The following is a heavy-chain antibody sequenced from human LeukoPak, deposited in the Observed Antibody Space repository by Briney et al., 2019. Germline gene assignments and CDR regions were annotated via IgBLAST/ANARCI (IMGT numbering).Heavy chain of an antibody. J-gene: IGHJ3*02. CDR3: ARGIVPQVAAAGTMGYDAFDI. Sequence: GASVKVSCKASGYTFTGYYVHWVRQAPGQGLEWMGWINPNSGGTNYAQKFQGRVTMTRDTSISTAYMELSRLRSDDTAVYYCARGIVPQVAAAGTMGYDAFDIWGQGTMVTVSS. D-gene: IGHD6-13*01. V-gene: IGHV1-2*02. CDR2: INPNSGGT. CDR1: GYTFTGYY.